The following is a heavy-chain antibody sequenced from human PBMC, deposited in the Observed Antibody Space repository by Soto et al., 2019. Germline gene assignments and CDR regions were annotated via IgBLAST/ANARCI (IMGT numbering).Heavy chain of an antibody. V-gene: IGHV1-2*04. CDR3: ARDLVYEGDTAMAYGMDV. J-gene: IGHJ6*02. CDR1: GYTFTGYY. CDR2: INPNSGGT. D-gene: IGHD5-18*01. Sequence: ASVKVSCKASGYTFTGYYMHWVRQDPGQGLEWMGWINPNSGGTNYAQKFQGWVTMTRDTSISTAYMELSRLRSDDTAVYYCARDLVYEGDTAMAYGMDVWGQGTTVTVSS.